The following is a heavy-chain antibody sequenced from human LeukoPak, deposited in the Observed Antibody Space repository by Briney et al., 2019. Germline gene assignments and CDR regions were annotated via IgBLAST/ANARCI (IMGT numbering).Heavy chain of an antibody. CDR1: GYRFTSYW. J-gene: IGHJ5*02. Sequence: GESLKISCKGSGYRFTSYWIGWSRQMPGKGLEWMGIIYPGDSDTRSSPSFQGQVTISADKPISTAYLQWSSLKATDTAMYYCARSRGGGDSSGYYTYNWFDPWGQGTLVTVSS. CDR3: ARSRGGGDSSGYYTYNWFDP. CDR2: IYPGDSDT. V-gene: IGHV5-51*04. D-gene: IGHD3-22*01.